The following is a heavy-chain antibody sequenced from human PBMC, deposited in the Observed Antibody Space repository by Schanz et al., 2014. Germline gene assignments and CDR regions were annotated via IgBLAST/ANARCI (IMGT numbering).Heavy chain of an antibody. CDR3: AKEKEEVAADGSFFDY. Sequence: VQLVESGGGLVQPGGSLRLSCAASGFTLSGYGLHWVRQAPGKGLEWVEFISFDGRNTGYAHSVKGRFTISRDNSKNTVNLQMNSLRAEDTAVYYCAKEKEEVAADGSFFDYWGQGTLVTVSS. CDR1: GFTLSGYG. V-gene: IGHV3-30*18. CDR2: ISFDGRNT. D-gene: IGHD6-13*01. J-gene: IGHJ4*02.